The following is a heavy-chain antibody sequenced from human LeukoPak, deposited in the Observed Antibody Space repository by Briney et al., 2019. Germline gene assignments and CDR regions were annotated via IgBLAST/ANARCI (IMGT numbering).Heavy chain of an antibody. D-gene: IGHD5-18*01. Sequence: GGSLRLSCAASGFTFSSHGIHWVRQAPGKGLDWVAFIRNDGSDKYYGDSVKGRFTISRDNSKNTVYLQMNSLRSEDTSVYFCAKVATETAMVTGGFDYWGQGTLVTVSS. J-gene: IGHJ4*02. V-gene: IGHV3-30*02. CDR2: IRNDGSDK. CDR3: AKVATETAMVTGGFDY. CDR1: GFTFSSHG.